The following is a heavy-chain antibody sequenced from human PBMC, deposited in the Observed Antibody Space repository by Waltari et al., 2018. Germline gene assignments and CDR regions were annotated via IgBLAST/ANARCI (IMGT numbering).Heavy chain of an antibody. J-gene: IGHJ4*02. CDR1: GYTFTSYG. Sequence: QVQLVQSGAEVKKPGASVKVSCKASGYTFTSYGISWVRQAPGQGLEWMGWISAYNGNTNYAQKLQGRVTMTTDTSTSTAYMELRSLRSDNTAVYYCARGSDFWSGYDQEYYFDYWGQGTLVTVSS. D-gene: IGHD3-3*01. CDR2: ISAYNGNT. CDR3: ARGSDFWSGYDQEYYFDY. V-gene: IGHV1-18*01.